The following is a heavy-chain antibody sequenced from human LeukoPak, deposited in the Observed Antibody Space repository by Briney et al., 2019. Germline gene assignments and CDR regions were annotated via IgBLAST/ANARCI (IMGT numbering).Heavy chain of an antibody. CDR2: INHSGST. Sequence: PSETLSLTCAVYGGSFSGYYWSWIRQPPGKGLEWIGEINHSGSTNYNPSLKSRVTKSVDTSKNQFSLKLSSVTAADTAVYYCASRGAYDSKADYWGQGTLVTVSS. CDR1: GGSFSGYY. CDR3: ASRGAYDSKADY. V-gene: IGHV4-34*01. J-gene: IGHJ4*02. D-gene: IGHD3-22*01.